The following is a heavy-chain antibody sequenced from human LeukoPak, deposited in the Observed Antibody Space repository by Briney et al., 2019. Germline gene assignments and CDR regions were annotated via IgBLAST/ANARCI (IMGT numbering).Heavy chain of an antibody. D-gene: IGHD1-26*01. J-gene: IGHJ3*02. CDR3: ARVRLSGTYLDAFDI. CDR1: GGSVSSYY. V-gene: IGHV4-59*02. CDR2: IYYSGST. Sequence: PSETLSLTCTVSGGSVSSYYWSWIRQPPGKGLEWVEYIYYSGSTNYNPSLKSRVTISVDTSKNQFSLKLNSITTADTAVYYCARVRLSGTYLDAFDIWGQGTMVTVSS.